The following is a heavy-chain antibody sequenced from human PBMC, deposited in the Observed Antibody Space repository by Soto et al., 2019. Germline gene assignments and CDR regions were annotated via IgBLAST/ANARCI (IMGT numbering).Heavy chain of an antibody. Sequence: EVQLVESGGGLVQPGGSLRLSCAVSGFTFSDHYMDWVRQAPGKGLEWVGRTRNKANSYTTEYAASVKCRFTISREDSKNSLYLQMNSLKTEDTAVYYCTRSDSSGYSGYWGQGTLVTVSS. CDR1: GFTFSDHY. D-gene: IGHD3-22*01. CDR3: TRSDSSGYSGY. J-gene: IGHJ4*02. V-gene: IGHV3-72*01. CDR2: TRNKANSYTT.